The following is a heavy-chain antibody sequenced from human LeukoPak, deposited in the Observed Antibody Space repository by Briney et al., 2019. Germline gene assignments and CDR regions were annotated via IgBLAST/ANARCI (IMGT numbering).Heavy chain of an antibody. D-gene: IGHD6-6*01. CDR2: ISWNSGSI. Sequence: PGGSLRLSCAASGFTFDDYAMHWVRQAPGKGLEWVSGISWNSGSIGYADSVKGRFTISRDNAKNSLYLQMNSLRAEDMALYYCAKEYSSSSDAFDIWGQGTMVTVSS. CDR1: GFTFDDYA. CDR3: AKEYSSSSDAFDI. V-gene: IGHV3-9*03. J-gene: IGHJ3*02.